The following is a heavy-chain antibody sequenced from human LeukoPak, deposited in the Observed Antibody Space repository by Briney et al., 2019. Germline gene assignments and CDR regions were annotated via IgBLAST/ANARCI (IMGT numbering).Heavy chain of an antibody. CDR2: IYYSGST. J-gene: IGHJ2*01. V-gene: IGHV4-39*01. CDR1: GGSITSSSYY. Sequence: ETLSLTCTLSGGSITSSSYYWGWIRQPPGKGLEWIGSIYYSGSTYYNPSLKSRVTISVDTSKNQFSLKLSSVTAADTAVYYCARRALDYGDYVSYWYFDLWGRGTLVTVSS. CDR3: ARRALDYGDYVSYWYFDL. D-gene: IGHD4-17*01.